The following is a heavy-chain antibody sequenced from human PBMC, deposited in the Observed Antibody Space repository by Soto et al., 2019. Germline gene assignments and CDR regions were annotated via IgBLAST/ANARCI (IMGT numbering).Heavy chain of an antibody. J-gene: IGHJ4*02. CDR2: IYYSGST. Sequence: SETLSLTRTVSGGSISSYYWSWIRQPPGKGLEWIGYIYYSGSTNYNPSLKSRVTISVDTSKNQFSLKLSSVTAVDTAVYYCASGVEVRGVITFDYWGQGTLVTVSS. D-gene: IGHD3-10*01. V-gene: IGHV4-59*12. CDR3: ASGVEVRGVITFDY. CDR1: GGSISSYY.